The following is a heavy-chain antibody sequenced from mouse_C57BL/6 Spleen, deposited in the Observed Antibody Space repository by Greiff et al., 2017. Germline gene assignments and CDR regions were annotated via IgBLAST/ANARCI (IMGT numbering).Heavy chain of an antibody. J-gene: IGHJ4*01. Sequence: QVQLKQSGPGLVAPSQSLSITCTVSGFSLTSYGVHWVRQPPGKGLEWLVVIWSDGSTTYDSALKSRLSISKDNSKSQVFLKMNSLQTDDTAMYYCARHYYGNPYAMDYWGQGTSVTVSS. V-gene: IGHV2-6-1*01. CDR2: IWSDGST. D-gene: IGHD2-1*01. CDR3: ARHYYGNPYAMDY. CDR1: GFSLTSYG.